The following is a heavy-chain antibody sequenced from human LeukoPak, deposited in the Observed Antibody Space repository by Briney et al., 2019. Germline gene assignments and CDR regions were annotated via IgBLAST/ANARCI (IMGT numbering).Heavy chain of an antibody. Sequence: ASVKVSCKASGYTFTGYYMHWVRQAPGQGLEWMGWINPNSGGTNYAQKFQGWVTMTRDTSISTAYMELSRLRSDDTAVYYCAREFWLVRPRGVDVWGKGTTVTVSS. CDR3: AREFWLVRPRGVDV. J-gene: IGHJ6*04. D-gene: IGHD3-9*01. CDR1: GYTFTGYY. CDR2: INPNSGGT. V-gene: IGHV1-2*04.